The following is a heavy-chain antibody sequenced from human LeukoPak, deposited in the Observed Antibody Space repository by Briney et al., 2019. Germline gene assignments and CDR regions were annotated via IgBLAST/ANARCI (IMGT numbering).Heavy chain of an antibody. D-gene: IGHD3-10*01. Sequence: GGSLRLSCAASGFTFYDYGMSWGRHAPGKGLEWGSGIKLNGVSTGYADSVKGRFTISRDNAKNSLCLQMNSLRVEDTAVYYCAKVDKYYYGSETYYFFEHWGQGTPVTASS. CDR3: AKVDKYYYGSETYYFFEH. CDR2: IKLNGVST. CDR1: GFTFYDYG. V-gene: IGHV3-20*04. J-gene: IGHJ4*02.